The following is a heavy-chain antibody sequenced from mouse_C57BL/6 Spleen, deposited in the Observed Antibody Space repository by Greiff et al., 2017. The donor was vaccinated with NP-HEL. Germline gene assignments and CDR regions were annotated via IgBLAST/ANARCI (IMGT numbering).Heavy chain of an antibody. Sequence: QVQLQQPGAELVRPGSSVKLSCKASGYTFTSYWMHWVKQRPIQGLEWIGNIDPSDSETHYNQKFKDKATLTVDKSSSTAYMQLSSLTSEDSAVYYCARGDYDYDETGWFAYWGQGTLVTVSA. CDR3: ARGDYDYDETGWFAY. J-gene: IGHJ3*01. CDR2: IDPSDSET. D-gene: IGHD2-4*01. CDR1: GYTFTSYW. V-gene: IGHV1-52*01.